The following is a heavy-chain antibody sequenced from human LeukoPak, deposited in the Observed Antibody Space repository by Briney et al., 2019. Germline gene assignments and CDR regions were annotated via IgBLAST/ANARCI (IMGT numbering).Heavy chain of an antibody. CDR2: VYYSGST. CDR3: ARDLGYSDGWFDP. V-gene: IGHV4-59*01. J-gene: IGHJ5*02. CDR1: GGSISNYY. D-gene: IGHD1-26*01. Sequence: SETLSLTCTVSGGSISNYYWSWIRQPPRKGLEWIGYVYYSGSTNYNPSLKSRVTISVDTSKNQFSLKLSSVTAADTAVYYCARDLGYSDGWFDPWGQGTLVTVSS.